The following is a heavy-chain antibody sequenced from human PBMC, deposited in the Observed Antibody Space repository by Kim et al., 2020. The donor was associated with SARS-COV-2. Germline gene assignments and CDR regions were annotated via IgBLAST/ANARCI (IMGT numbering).Heavy chain of an antibody. J-gene: IGHJ3*02. Sequence: GGSLRLSCAASGFTFSSYGMHWVRQAPGKGLEWVAVIWYVGSNKYYADSVNCRFTISRDNSKNTLYMQMNSLSAEDTAVYYCARGSTRCFYCLYGSGSEPTHNACDIWGQGTMVTVSS. D-gene: IGHD3-10*01. CDR1: GFTFSSYG. V-gene: IGHV3-33*01. CDR2: IWYVGSNK. CDR3: ARGSTRCFYCLYGSGSEPTHNACDI.